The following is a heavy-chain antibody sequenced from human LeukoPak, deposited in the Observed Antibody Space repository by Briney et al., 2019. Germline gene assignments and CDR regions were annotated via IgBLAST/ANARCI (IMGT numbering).Heavy chain of an antibody. J-gene: IGHJ4*02. CDR3: ARGAEWRDY. CDR2: IKHDGSDK. D-gene: IGHD3-3*01. CDR1: GSSFSEYW. Sequence: GGSLRLSCGASGSSFSEYWMSWVRQAPGKGLEWVANIKHDGSDKNYVESVKGRFIISRDNAEKAVYLQMNSLRVDDTAVYYCARGAEWRDYWGQGTLVTVSS. V-gene: IGHV3-7*01.